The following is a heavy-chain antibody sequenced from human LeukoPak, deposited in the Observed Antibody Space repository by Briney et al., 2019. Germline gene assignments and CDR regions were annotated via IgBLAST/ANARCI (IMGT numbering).Heavy chain of an antibody. D-gene: IGHD4-17*01. V-gene: IGHV3-21*01. Sequence: GGSLRLSCAPSGFTFSSYSMNWVRQAPGKGLEWVSPISSSSSYIYYADSVKGRFTISRDNAKNSLYLQMNSLRAEDTAVYYCARDSYPSTWYTVTTFHYYFDYWGQGTLVTVSS. CDR1: GFTFSSYS. CDR3: ARDSYPSTWYTVTTFHYYFDY. J-gene: IGHJ4*02. CDR2: ISSSSSYI.